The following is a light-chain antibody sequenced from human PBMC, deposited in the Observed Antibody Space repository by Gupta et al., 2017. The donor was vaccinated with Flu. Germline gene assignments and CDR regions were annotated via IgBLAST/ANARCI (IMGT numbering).Light chain of an antibody. J-gene: IGLJ1*01. Sequence: GRNNIGMKSVHWCQQKSGRAPLLVVYDDTNRPSGIPERCSGSNSGNTATLTINRVEAGDEADYYCQVWDSSGDHYVFGTGTKV. CDR2: DDT. CDR3: QVWDSSGDHYV. CDR1: NIGMKS. V-gene: IGLV3-21*02.